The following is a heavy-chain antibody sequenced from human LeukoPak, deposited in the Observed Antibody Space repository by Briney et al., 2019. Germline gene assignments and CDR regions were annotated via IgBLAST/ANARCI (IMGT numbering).Heavy chain of an antibody. D-gene: IGHD3-10*01. V-gene: IGHV3-48*01. Sequence: PGGSLRLSCAASGFTFSSYSMNWVRQAPGKGLEWVSYISSSSSTIYYADSVKGRFTISRDNAKNSLYLQMNSLIAEDTAVYFCARGARLTMVRGVIRYYYMDVWGKGTTVTISS. CDR1: GFTFSSYS. J-gene: IGHJ6*03. CDR2: ISSSSSTI. CDR3: ARGARLTMVRGVIRYYYMDV.